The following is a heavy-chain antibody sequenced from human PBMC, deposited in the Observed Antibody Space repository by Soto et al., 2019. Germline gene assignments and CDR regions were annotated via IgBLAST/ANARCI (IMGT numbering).Heavy chain of an antibody. CDR3: GRDVAAAGQGGHVFDI. CDR2: ISSSSSYI. J-gene: IGHJ3*02. D-gene: IGHD6-13*01. V-gene: IGHV3-21*01. CDR1: GFTFSSYS. Sequence: GGSLRLSCAASGFTFSSYSMNWVRQAPGKGLEWVSSISSSSSYIYYADSVKGRFTISRDNAKNSLYLQMNSLRAEDTAVYYCGRDVAAAGQGGHVFDIWGQGTMVTVSS.